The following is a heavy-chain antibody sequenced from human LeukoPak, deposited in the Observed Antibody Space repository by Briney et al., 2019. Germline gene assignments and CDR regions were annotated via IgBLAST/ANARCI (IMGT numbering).Heavy chain of an antibody. D-gene: IGHD4-17*01. CDR3: ARDYGDSYYYYGMDV. Sequence: GGSLRLSCAASGFTFSDYYMSWIRQAPGKGLEWVSYISSSGSTIYYADSVKGRFTISRDDAKNSLYLQMNSLRAEDTAVYYCARDYGDSYYYYGMDVWGQGTTVTVSS. CDR2: ISSSGSTI. CDR1: GFTFSDYY. V-gene: IGHV3-11*01. J-gene: IGHJ6*02.